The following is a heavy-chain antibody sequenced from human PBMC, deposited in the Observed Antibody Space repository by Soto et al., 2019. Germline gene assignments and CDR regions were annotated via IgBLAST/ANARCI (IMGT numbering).Heavy chain of an antibody. D-gene: IGHD2-15*01. Sequence: PRASVKVSCKASGGTFSSYAISWVRQARGQGLEWMGGIIPIFGTANYAQKFQGRVTITADESTSTAYMELSSLRSEDTAMYYCARGCSGGSCYPPGYNWFDPWGQGTLVTVSS. J-gene: IGHJ5*02. CDR2: IIPIFGTA. V-gene: IGHV1-69*13. CDR3: ARGCSGGSCYPPGYNWFDP. CDR1: GGTFSSYA.